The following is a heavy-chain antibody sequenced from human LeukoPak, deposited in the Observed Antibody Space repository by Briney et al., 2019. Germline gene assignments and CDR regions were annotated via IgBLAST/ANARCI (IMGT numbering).Heavy chain of an antibody. Sequence: SETLSLTCAVYGGSFSGYYWSWIRQPPGKGLEWIGEINHSGSTNYNPSLKSRVTISVDTSKNQFSLKLSSVIAADTAVHYCARNRPRYDILTGYYKPDWYFDLWGRGTLVTVSS. V-gene: IGHV4-34*01. D-gene: IGHD3-9*01. CDR1: GGSFSGYY. CDR3: ARNRPRYDILTGYYKPDWYFDL. CDR2: INHSGST. J-gene: IGHJ2*01.